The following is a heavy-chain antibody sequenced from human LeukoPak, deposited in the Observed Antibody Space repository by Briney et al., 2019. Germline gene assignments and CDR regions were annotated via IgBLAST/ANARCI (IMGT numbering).Heavy chain of an antibody. CDR3: AKGQTAIRTLDY. Sequence: PGGSLRLSCAASGFIFSNYALMWLRQSPGKGLEWVSAIRGSGGGTFYADSVKGRFTISRDNSKNTLYLQMNSLRAEDTAVYYCAKGQTAIRTLDYWGQGTLVTVSS. V-gene: IGHV3-23*01. CDR2: IRGSGGGT. J-gene: IGHJ4*02. CDR1: GFIFSNYA. D-gene: IGHD2-21*02.